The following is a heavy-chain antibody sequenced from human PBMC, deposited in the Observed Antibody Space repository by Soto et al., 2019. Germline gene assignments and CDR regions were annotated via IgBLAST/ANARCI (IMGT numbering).Heavy chain of an antibody. CDR1: GGSISSYY. J-gene: IGHJ3*02. Sequence: SETLSLTCTVSGGSISSYYWSWIRQPPGKGLEWIGYIYYSGSTNYNPSLKSRATISVDTSKNQFSLKLSSVTAADTAVYYCARYKIYYYDSSGYYDAFDIWGQGTMVTVSS. CDR2: IYYSGST. CDR3: ARYKIYYYDSSGYYDAFDI. V-gene: IGHV4-59*01. D-gene: IGHD3-22*01.